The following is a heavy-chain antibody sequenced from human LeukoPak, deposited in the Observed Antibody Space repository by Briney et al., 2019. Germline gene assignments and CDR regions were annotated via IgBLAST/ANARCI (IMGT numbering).Heavy chain of an antibody. J-gene: IGHJ6*02. CDR3: ARGPPYDILTGYRVKAYYYYGMDV. V-gene: IGHV3-30*02. CDR2: IRYDGSNK. CDR1: GFTFSSYG. Sequence: SGGSLRLSCAASGFTFSSYGMHWVRQAPGKGLEWVAFIRYDGSNKYYADSVKGRFTISRDNSKNTLYLQMNSLRAEDTAVYYCARGPPYDILTGYRVKAYYYYGMDVWGQGTTVTVSS. D-gene: IGHD3-9*01.